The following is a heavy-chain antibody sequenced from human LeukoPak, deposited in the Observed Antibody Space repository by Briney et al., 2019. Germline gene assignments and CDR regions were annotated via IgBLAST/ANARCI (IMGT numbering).Heavy chain of an antibody. Sequence: ASVNVSCKASGYTFTSYGISWVQQAPGQGLEWMGWISAYNGNTNYAQKLQGRVTMTTDTSTSTAYMELRSLRSDDTAVYYCARDRYCSGGSCYSRVFDYWGQGTLVTVSS. CDR3: ARDRYCSGGSCYSRVFDY. CDR1: GYTFTSYG. D-gene: IGHD2-15*01. CDR2: ISAYNGNT. J-gene: IGHJ4*02. V-gene: IGHV1-18*01.